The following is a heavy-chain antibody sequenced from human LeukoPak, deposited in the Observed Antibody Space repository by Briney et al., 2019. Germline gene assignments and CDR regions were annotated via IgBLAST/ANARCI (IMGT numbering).Heavy chain of an antibody. CDR1: GGSISSYY. J-gene: IGHJ4*02. Sequence: SETLSLTCTVSGGSISSYYWSWIRQPAGKGLEWIGRIYTSGRTNYNPSLKSRVTMSVDTSKNQFSLKLSSVTAADTAVFYCARRMVRGVIFDYWGQGTLVTVSS. CDR2: IYTSGRT. D-gene: IGHD3-10*01. CDR3: ARRMVRGVIFDY. V-gene: IGHV4-4*07.